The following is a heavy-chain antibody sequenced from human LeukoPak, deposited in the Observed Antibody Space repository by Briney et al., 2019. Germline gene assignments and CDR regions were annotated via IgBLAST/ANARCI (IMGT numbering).Heavy chain of an antibody. CDR3: ARDGGPDAFDI. CDR2: IYHSGST. J-gene: IGHJ3*02. Sequence: SETLSLTCAVSGGSISSSNWWSWVRQPPGKGLEWIGEIYHSGSTNYNPSLKSRATISVDKSKNQFSLKLSSVTAADTAVYYCARDGGPDAFDIWGQGTMVTVSS. D-gene: IGHD6-25*01. CDR1: GGSISSSNW. V-gene: IGHV4-4*02.